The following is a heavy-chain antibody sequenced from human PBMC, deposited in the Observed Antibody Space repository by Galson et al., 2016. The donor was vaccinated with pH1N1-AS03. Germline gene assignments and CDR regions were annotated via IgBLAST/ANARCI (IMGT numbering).Heavy chain of an antibody. D-gene: IGHD2-15*01. CDR2: ITPILGVT. V-gene: IGHV1-69*02. J-gene: IGHJ5*02. CDR3: ATVLLSPRAAWFDP. Sequence: SVKVSCKASGSTVNNYSINWVRQAPGQGLEWMGRITPILGVTNLAQRFEGRVTMTADKSTSTTYLELSTLRSEDTAVYFCATVLLSPRAAWFDPWGQGTLVTVSS. CDR1: GSTVNNYS.